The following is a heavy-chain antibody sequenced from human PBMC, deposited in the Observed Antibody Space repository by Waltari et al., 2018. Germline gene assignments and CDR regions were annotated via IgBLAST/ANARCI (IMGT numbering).Heavy chain of an antibody. D-gene: IGHD6-13*01. CDR1: GPPLSRNY. CDR3: VRDIPRDDSSCDV. J-gene: IGHJ6*02. CDR2: MYVGGAT. V-gene: IGHV3-66*01. Sequence: EEQLVESGGGSVQPGVSLRLACAASGPPLSRNYMNWVRQAPGKGLEWVAVMYVGGATQYADSVKDRFIISRDNSKNTLYLQMHSLRVDDTAVYYCVRDIPRDDSSCDVWGQGTTVIVSS.